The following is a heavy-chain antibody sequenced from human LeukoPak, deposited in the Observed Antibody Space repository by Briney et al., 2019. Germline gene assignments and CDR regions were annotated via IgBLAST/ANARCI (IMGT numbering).Heavy chain of an antibody. D-gene: IGHD3-10*01. CDR2: IYSGGST. J-gene: IGHJ6*03. Sequence: QPGGSLRLSCAASGFTVSSNYMSWVRQAPGKGLKGVSGIYSGGSTYDADSVKGRFTISRDTSKTTLYLQMNSLRAEDTAEYYSTSGSGSYRTPYYYMDVWGTGTTVTVSS. CDR1: GFTVSSNY. CDR3: TSGSGSYRTPYYYMDV. V-gene: IGHV3-53*01.